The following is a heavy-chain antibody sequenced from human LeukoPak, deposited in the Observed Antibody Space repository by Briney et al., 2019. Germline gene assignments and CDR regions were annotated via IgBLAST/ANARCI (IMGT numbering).Heavy chain of an antibody. CDR3: ARRRAWFDP. J-gene: IGHJ5*02. CDR2: INHSGST. V-gene: IGHV4-34*01. Sequence: PSETLSLTCAVYGGSFSGYYWSWIRQPPGKGLEWIGEINHSGSTNYNPSLKSRVTISVDTSKNQFSLKLSSVTAADTAVYYCARRRAWFDPWGQGTLVTVSS. CDR1: GGSFSGYY.